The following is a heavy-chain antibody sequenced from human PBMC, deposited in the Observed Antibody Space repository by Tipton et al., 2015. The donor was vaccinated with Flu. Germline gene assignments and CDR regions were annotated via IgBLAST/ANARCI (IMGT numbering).Heavy chain of an antibody. CDR2: VSRTGST. CDR3: ARGRRIVTSYFVSPSGFDV. Sequence: GLVKPSETLSLTCGVSGYSISSDYYWGWIRQFPGKGLEWIGTVSRTGSTIYNPSLMSRVTISVDTPNNQLSLRLSSVTAADTAVYCCARGRRIVTSYFVSPSGFDVWGQGTMVTVSS. V-gene: IGHV4-38-2*01. J-gene: IGHJ6*02. D-gene: IGHD3-22*01. CDR1: GYSISSDYY.